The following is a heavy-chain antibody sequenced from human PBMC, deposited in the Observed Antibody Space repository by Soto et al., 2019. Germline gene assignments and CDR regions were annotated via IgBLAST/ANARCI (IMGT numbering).Heavy chain of an antibody. Sequence: GGSLRLSCAASGFTFSTYDMHWVRQATGKGLEWVSAIGTTGNTYYPDSVKGRFTVSRDNAENSLYLQMSSLRAEDTAIYYCAARFCTSTRCYPLDVWGQGTTVTVSS. CDR3: AARFCTSTRCYPLDV. V-gene: IGHV3-13*01. CDR1: GFTFSTYD. D-gene: IGHD2-2*01. CDR2: IGTTGNT. J-gene: IGHJ6*02.